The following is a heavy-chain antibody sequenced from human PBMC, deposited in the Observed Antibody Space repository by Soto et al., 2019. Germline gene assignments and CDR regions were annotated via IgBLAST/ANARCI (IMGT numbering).Heavy chain of an antibody. CDR3: AKLTGGSSWHPLDS. J-gene: IGHJ4*02. V-gene: IGHV3-48*04. D-gene: IGHD6-13*01. CDR1: GFSFDSFS. CDR2: ISSGSGSI. Sequence: EVQLVESGGGLVQPGGSLRLSCAASGFSFDSFSMDWVRQAPGKGLEWVSYISSGSGSIYYADSVKGRFTISRDNAKNSLSLQMNSLRAGDTAVYYCAKLTGGSSWHPLDSWGQGTLVTVSS.